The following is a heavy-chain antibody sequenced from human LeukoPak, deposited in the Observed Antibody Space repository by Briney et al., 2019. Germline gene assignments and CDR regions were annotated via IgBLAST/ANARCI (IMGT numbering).Heavy chain of an antibody. CDR2: IYYSGST. J-gene: IGHJ4*02. V-gene: IGHV4-34*01. D-gene: IGHD1-20*01. CDR3: ARQYNWNFDY. CDR1: GGSFSGYY. Sequence: SETLSLTCAVYGGSFSGYYWSWIRQSPGKGLEWIGSIYYSGSTYYNPSLKSRVTISVDTSKNQFSLKLSSVTAADTAVYYCARQYNWNFDYWGQGTLVTVSS.